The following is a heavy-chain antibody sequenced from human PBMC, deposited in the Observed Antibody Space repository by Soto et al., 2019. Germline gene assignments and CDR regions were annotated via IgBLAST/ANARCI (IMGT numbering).Heavy chain of an antibody. CDR1: GFTFSSYT. D-gene: IGHD3-10*01. V-gene: IGHV3-21*01. CDR3: ARDILSGGAYPDS. J-gene: IGHJ5*01. CDR2: ISSGSSYI. Sequence: GGSLRLSCAASGFTFSSYTMNWVRPAPGKGLEWISSISSGSSYIYYAGSVKGRFTISRDNAKNSLFLQMNSLRADDTAVYYCARDILSGGAYPDSWGQGTKVTVSS.